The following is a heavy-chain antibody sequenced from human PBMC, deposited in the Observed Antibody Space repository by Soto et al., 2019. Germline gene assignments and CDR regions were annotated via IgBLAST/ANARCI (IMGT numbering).Heavy chain of an antibody. Sequence: PGGSLRLSCAASGFTFSSYAMSWVRQAPGKGLEWVSAISGSGGSTYYADFVKGRFTISRDNSKNTLYLQMNSLRAEDTAVYYCAKVPLQLWSYFDYWGQGTLVTVSS. V-gene: IGHV3-23*01. CDR2: ISGSGGST. CDR1: GFTFSSYA. CDR3: AKVPLQLWSYFDY. J-gene: IGHJ4*02. D-gene: IGHD5-18*01.